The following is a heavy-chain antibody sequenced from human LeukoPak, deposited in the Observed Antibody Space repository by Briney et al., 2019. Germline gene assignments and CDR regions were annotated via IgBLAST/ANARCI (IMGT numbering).Heavy chain of an antibody. J-gene: IGHJ4*02. D-gene: IGHD3-10*01. V-gene: IGHV3-23*01. CDR2: ISGSGGST. Sequence: PGGSLRLPCAASGFTFSSYGMSWVRQAPGKGLEWVSAISGSGGSTYYADSVKGRFTISRDNSKNTLYLQMNSLRAEDTAVYYCAKDPYYYGSGGGDYWGQGTLVTVSS. CDR1: GFTFSSYG. CDR3: AKDPYYYGSGGGDY.